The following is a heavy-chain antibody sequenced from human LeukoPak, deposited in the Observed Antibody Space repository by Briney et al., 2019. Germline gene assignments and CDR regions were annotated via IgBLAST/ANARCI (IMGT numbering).Heavy chain of an antibody. CDR3: ASLGVVPRYYYMDV. CDR1: GGSFSGYY. J-gene: IGHJ6*03. Sequence: SETLSLTCAVYGGSFSGYYWSWIRQPPGKGLEWIGEINHSGSTNYNPSLKSRVTISVDTSKNQFSLKLSSVTAADTAVYYCASLGVVPRYYYMDVWGKGTTVTIPS. CDR2: INHSGST. V-gene: IGHV4-34*01. D-gene: IGHD2-2*01.